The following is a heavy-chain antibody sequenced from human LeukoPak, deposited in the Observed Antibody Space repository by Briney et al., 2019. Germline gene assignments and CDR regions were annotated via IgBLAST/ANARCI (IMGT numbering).Heavy chain of an antibody. Sequence: ASVKVSCMASGYTFTSYDIFWVRQATGQGLEWMGWMSPNSGSTGSAQKFQGRITMTRDTSISTAYMELSSLRSDDTAVYFCARDRGTAYDAAGGYWGQVTLVTVSP. V-gene: IGHV1-8*01. CDR2: MSPNSGST. D-gene: IGHD5-12*01. CDR1: GYTFTSYD. J-gene: IGHJ4*02. CDR3: ARDRGTAYDAAGGY.